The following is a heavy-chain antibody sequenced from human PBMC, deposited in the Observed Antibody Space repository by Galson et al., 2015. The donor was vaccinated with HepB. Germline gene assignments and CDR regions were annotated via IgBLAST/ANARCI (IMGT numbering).Heavy chain of an antibody. CDR3: AKVDSYDFWSGYYTT. D-gene: IGHD3-3*01. V-gene: IGHV3-30*18. J-gene: IGHJ5*02. CDR1: GFTFSAHD. Sequence: SLRLSCAATGFTFSAHDIRWVRQTPGTGLEWVAVMSYDGNNKQYADSVKGRFTISRDNSKNTLYLQMNSLRAEDTAVYYCAKVDSYDFWSGYYTTWGQGTLVTVSS. CDR2: MSYDGNNK.